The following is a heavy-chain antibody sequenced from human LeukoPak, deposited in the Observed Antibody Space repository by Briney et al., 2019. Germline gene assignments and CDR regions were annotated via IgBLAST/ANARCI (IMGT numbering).Heavy chain of an antibody. CDR3: ARNIAALDAFDI. D-gene: IGHD6-13*01. J-gene: IGHJ3*02. CDR2: IYYSGST. Sequence: SETLSLTCTVSGGSISSYYWSWIRQPPGKGLEWIGYIYYSGSTNYNPSLKSRVIISVDTSKNQFSLKLSSVTAADTAVYYCARNIAALDAFDIWGQGTMVTVSS. V-gene: IGHV4-59*01. CDR1: GGSISSYY.